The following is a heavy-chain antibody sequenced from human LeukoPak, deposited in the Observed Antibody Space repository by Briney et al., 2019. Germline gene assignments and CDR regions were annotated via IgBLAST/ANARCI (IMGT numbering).Heavy chain of an antibody. D-gene: IGHD4-23*01. CDR1: GGSISSSGYS. J-gene: IGHJ6*03. Sequence: SETLSLTCTVSGGSISSSGYSWTWIRRPAGKRLEWIGRVYTSGSTDYNPPLKSRVTISVDTSKNQFSLKLSSVTAADTAVYYCARSYGGNSGRYYYYYMDVWGEGTTVTVSS. CDR2: VYTSGST. CDR3: ARSYGGNSGRYYYYYMDV. V-gene: IGHV4-61*02.